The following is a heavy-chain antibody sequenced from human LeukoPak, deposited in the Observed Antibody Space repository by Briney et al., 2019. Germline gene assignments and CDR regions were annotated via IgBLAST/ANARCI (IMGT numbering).Heavy chain of an antibody. CDR3: ARGIGPYSYGPYYYWMDV. Sequence: GGSLRLSCAASGFTFSSYSMNWVRQAPGKGLEWVSSISSSSSYIYYADSVKGRFTISRDNAKNSLYLQMNSLRSEDTAVYYCARGIGPYSYGPYYYWMDVWGKGTTVTVSS. CDR1: GFTFSSYS. CDR2: ISSSSSYI. V-gene: IGHV3-21*04. J-gene: IGHJ6*04. D-gene: IGHD5-18*01.